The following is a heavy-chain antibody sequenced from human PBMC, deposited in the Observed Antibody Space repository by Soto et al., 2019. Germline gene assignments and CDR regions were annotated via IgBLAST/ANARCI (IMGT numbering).Heavy chain of an antibody. J-gene: IGHJ6*02. V-gene: IGHV1-3*01. CDR1: GYTFTSYA. CDR3: ARPLRFLEWSPPSPDYYYYGMDV. D-gene: IGHD3-3*01. CDR2: INAGNGNT. Sequence: ASVKVSCKASGYTFTSYAMHWVRQAPGQRLEWMGWINAGNGNTKYSQKFQGRVTITRDTSASTAYMELSSLRSEDTAVYYCARPLRFLEWSPPSPDYYYYGMDVWGQGTTVTV.